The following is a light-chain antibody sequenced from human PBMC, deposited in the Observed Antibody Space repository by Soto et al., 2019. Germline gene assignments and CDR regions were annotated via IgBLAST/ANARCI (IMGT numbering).Light chain of an antibody. CDR3: QQYDNLPLT. CDR2: DAS. CDR1: QDISNY. Sequence: DIQRTQSQSSLSASVGDRVTITCQASQDISNYLNWYQQKPGKAPKLLIYDASNLETGVPSRFSGSGSGTDFTFTISSLQPEDIATYYCQQYDNLPLTFGGGTKVDVK. V-gene: IGKV1-33*01. J-gene: IGKJ4*01.